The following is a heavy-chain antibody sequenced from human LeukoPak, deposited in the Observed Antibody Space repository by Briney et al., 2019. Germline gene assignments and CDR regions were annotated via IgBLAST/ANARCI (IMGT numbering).Heavy chain of an antibody. J-gene: IGHJ4*02. CDR2: ISSDGNNQ. D-gene: IGHD3-9*01. CDR1: GFTFSSYS. V-gene: IGHV3-30*03. Sequence: GGSLRLSCAASGFTFSSYSMNWVRQAPGKGLEWVTVISSDGNNQHYADSVKGRFTISRDNYKNTVFLQMNSLRIEDTAVYYCARDFDQGGADYYFAYWGQGTLVTVSS. CDR3: ARDFDQGGADYYFAY.